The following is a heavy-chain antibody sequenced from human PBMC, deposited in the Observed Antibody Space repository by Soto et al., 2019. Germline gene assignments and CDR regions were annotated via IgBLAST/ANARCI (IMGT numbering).Heavy chain of an antibody. J-gene: IGHJ4*02. Sequence: GGSLRLSCEASGFTFSGYWMSWVRQAPGKGLEWVADIKHDGSVQYYVDSVKGRFTISRDNAKKLLYLQMNGLRAEDAALYYCARAPYSNAWYRFDLWGQGTLVTVSS. D-gene: IGHD4-4*01. CDR3: ARAPYSNAWYRFDL. CDR2: IKHDGSVQ. V-gene: IGHV3-7*03. CDR1: GFTFSGYW.